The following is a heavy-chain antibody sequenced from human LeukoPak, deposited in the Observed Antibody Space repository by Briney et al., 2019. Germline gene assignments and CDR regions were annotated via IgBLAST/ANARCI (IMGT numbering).Heavy chain of an antibody. Sequence: PGGSLRLSCAASGFTFSSYHMNWVRQAPGKGLEWVSSISSSSSYIYYADSVKGRFTISRDNAKNSLFLQMNSLRAEDTAVYYCASEYYYGSGSYYNVAYWGQGTLVTVSS. J-gene: IGHJ4*02. V-gene: IGHV3-21*01. CDR1: GFTFSSYH. CDR2: ISSSSSYI. D-gene: IGHD3-10*01. CDR3: ASEYYYGSGSYYNVAY.